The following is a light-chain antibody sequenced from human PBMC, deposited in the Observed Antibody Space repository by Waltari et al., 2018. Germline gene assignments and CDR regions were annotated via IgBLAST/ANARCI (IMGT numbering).Light chain of an antibody. CDR1: QSVDSQ. CDR2: DVS. V-gene: IGKV3-11*01. J-gene: IGKJ4*01. Sequence: EIVLTQSPANLSLSPWERATLSCMASQSVDSQLAWYQQKPGQAPRLLIHDVSNRATGIPPRFSGSGSGTDFRLTISSLEAEDSAVYYCQQRYAWPITFGGGTKVELK. CDR3: QQRYAWPIT.